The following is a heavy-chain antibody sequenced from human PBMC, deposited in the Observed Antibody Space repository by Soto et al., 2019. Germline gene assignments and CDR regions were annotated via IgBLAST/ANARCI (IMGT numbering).Heavy chain of an antibody. Sequence: PGGSLRLSCAASGFTFSSDSMNWVRQAPGKGLEWVSSISSSSSYIYYADSVKGRFTISRDNAKNSLYLQMNSLRAEDTAVYYCARETILLDRWYGMDVWGQGTTVTVSS. CDR3: ARETILLDRWYGMDV. D-gene: IGHD3-9*01. CDR1: GFTFSSDS. J-gene: IGHJ6*02. CDR2: ISSSSSYI. V-gene: IGHV3-21*01.